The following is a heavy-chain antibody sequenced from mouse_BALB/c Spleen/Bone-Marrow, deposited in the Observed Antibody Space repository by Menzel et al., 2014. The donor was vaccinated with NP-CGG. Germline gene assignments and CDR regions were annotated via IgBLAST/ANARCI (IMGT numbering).Heavy chain of an antibody. CDR1: GFTFSSYG. V-gene: IGHV5-6-3*01. CDR3: ARVCGWYFDV. CDR2: INNNGGST. Sequence: ECGGGLVQPGGSLKLSCVASGFTFSSYGMSWVRQTPDKRLELVATINNNGGSTYYPDSVKGQFTISRDNAKNTLYLQMSSLKSEDTAMYYCARVCGWYFDVWGAGTTVTVSS. J-gene: IGHJ1*01.